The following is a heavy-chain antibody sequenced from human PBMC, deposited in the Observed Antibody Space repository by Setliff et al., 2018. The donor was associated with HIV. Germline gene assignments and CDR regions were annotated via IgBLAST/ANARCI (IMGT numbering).Heavy chain of an antibody. J-gene: IGHJ1*01. V-gene: IGHV3-23*03. CDR2: IYSGSGAT. Sequence: GGSLRLSCEASGFTFGSYTMSWIRQAPGKGLEWLSVIYSGSGATNYADSVKGRFTISRDNSKNMLYLQMNSLRVDDTAVYYCVGPDYEDPQGGQWGQGTLVTVSS. CDR3: VGPDYEDPQGGQ. CDR1: GFTFGSYT. D-gene: IGHD4-17*01.